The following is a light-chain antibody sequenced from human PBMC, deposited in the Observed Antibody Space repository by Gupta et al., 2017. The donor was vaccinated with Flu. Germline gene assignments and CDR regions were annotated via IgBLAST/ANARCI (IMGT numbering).Light chain of an antibody. V-gene: IGLV3-1*01. CDR3: QVWDSATNHVV. Sequence: GQTATITGFGDDLQQKSVCWYQEKPGPPPILVIYQDNKRPSRIPDRFSGSSSGTTATLTIRGTQPADEGEYHCQVWDSATNHVVFGGGTKLTVL. CDR2: QDN. J-gene: IGLJ2*01. CDR1: DLQQKS.